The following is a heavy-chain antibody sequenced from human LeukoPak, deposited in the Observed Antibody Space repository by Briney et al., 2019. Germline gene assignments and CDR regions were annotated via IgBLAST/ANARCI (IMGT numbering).Heavy chain of an antibody. V-gene: IGHV3-21*01. Sequence: PGGSLRLSCAASGFTFSSYSMNWVRQAPGKGLEWVSSISSSSSYIYYADSVKGRFTISRDNAKNSLYLQMNSLRAEDTAVYYCARDLTEWELQQPLYYFDYWGQGTLVTVSS. D-gene: IGHD1-26*01. CDR2: ISSSSSYI. CDR3: ARDLTEWELQQPLYYFDY. J-gene: IGHJ4*02. CDR1: GFTFSSYS.